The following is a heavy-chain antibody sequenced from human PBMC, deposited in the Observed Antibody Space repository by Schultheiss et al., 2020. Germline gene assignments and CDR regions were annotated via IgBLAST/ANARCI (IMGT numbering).Heavy chain of an antibody. V-gene: IGHV3-23*01. CDR3: ARSGAVAGMGSLGGDFDY. CDR2: ISGSGGTR. Sequence: GGSLRLSCAASGFTSSNYVINWVRQAPGKGLKWVSAISGSGGTRYYADSVKVRFTISRDNSKNTLYLQMNSLRAEDTAVYYCARSGAVAGMGSLGGDFDYWGQGTLVTVSS. D-gene: IGHD6-19*01. CDR1: GFTSSNYV. J-gene: IGHJ4*02.